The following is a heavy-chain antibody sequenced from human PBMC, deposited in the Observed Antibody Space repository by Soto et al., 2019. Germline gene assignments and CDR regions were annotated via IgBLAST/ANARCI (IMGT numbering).Heavy chain of an antibody. D-gene: IGHD6-13*01. V-gene: IGHV4-31*03. J-gene: IGHJ5*02. CDR3: ARSWTTRAGWVNWFDP. Sequence: QVQLQESGPGLVKPSQTLSLTCTVSGGSISSGGYYWSWIRQHPGKDLEWIGYIYYSGSTYYNPSLKSRLTISVDTSKNHFSLKLSSVTAADTAVYYCARSWTTRAGWVNWFDPWGQGTLVTVSS. CDR1: GGSISSGGYY. CDR2: IYYSGST.